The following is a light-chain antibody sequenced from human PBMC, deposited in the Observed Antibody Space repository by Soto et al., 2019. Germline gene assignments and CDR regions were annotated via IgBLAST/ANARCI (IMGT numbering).Light chain of an antibody. J-gene: IGLJ3*02. CDR3: QSYDGSLSGVM. Sequence: QSVLAQPPSVFGAPGQRVTISFAGSSSNIGAGYDVHWYHQVPGRAPQPLIFANTNRPSGVPDRFSGSKLGTSASLAITGLQAEDEGDYYCQSYDGSLSGVMFGGGTKVTVL. CDR2: ANT. V-gene: IGLV1-40*01. CDR1: SSNIGAGYD.